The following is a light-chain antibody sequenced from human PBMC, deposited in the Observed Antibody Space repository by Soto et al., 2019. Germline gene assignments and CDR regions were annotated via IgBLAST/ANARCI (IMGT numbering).Light chain of an antibody. Sequence: EIVMTQSPATLSVSPGERATLSCRASQSVSNNLAWYQQKPGQAPRLLLYGASTRATGIPARFSGSGSGTEFILTISSLQSEDFAVYYCQQYNNWPPCTFGQGTKLEIK. V-gene: IGKV3-15*01. CDR2: GAS. CDR3: QQYNNWPPCT. CDR1: QSVSNN. J-gene: IGKJ2*02.